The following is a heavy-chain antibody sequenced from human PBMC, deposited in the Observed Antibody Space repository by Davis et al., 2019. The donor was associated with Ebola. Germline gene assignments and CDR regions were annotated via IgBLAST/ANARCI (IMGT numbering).Heavy chain of an antibody. CDR1: GFTFSSYA. CDR3: TTDRYDFWSGYLAGAHAFDI. CDR2: ISYDGSNK. V-gene: IGHV3-30*04. Sequence: PGGSLRLSCAASGFTFSSYAMHWVRQAPGKGLEWVAVISYDGSNKYYADSVKGRFTISRDNSKKTLYLQMNSLKTEDTAVYYCTTDRYDFWSGYLAGAHAFDIWGQGTMVTVSS. D-gene: IGHD3-3*01. J-gene: IGHJ3*02.